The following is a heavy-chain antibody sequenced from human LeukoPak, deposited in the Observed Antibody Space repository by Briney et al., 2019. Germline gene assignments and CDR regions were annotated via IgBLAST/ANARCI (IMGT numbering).Heavy chain of an antibody. CDR1: GYTFTSYG. D-gene: IGHD5-18*01. CDR3: ARYGYHFYYYYYMDV. Sequence: ASMKVSCKASGYTFTSYGISWVRQAPGQGLEWMGWISAYNGNTNYAQKLQGRVTMTTDTSTSTAYMELRSLRSDDTAVYYCARYGYHFYYYYYMDVWGKGTTVTVSS. CDR2: ISAYNGNT. V-gene: IGHV1-18*01. J-gene: IGHJ6*03.